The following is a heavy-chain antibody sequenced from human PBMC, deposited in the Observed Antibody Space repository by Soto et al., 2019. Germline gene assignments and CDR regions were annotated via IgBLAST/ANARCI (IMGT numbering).Heavy chain of an antibody. J-gene: IGHJ4*02. Sequence: QVQLVESGGGVVQPGRSLRLSCAASGFTFSSYGMHWVRQAPGKGLEWVAVIWYDGSNKYYADSVKGRFTISRDNSNNTLYLQMNSLRAEDTAVYYCARDSSRATEGYFGFWGQGTLVTVSS. CDR3: ARDSSRATEGYFGF. D-gene: IGHD1-26*01. CDR2: IWYDGSNK. V-gene: IGHV3-33*01. CDR1: GFTFSSYG.